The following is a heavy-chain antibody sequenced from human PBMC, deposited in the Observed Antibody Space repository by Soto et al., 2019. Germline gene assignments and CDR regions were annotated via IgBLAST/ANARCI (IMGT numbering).Heavy chain of an antibody. J-gene: IGHJ4*02. CDR3: ASAPRIAAAGPFDY. D-gene: IGHD6-13*01. V-gene: IGHV3-30-3*01. CDR2: ISYDGSNK. CDR1: GFTFSSYA. Sequence: GGSLRLSCAASGFTFSSYAMHWVRQAPGKGLEWVAVISYDGSNKYYADSVKGRFTISRDNSKNTLYLQMNSLRAEDTAVYYCASAPRIAAAGPFDYWGQGTLVTVSS.